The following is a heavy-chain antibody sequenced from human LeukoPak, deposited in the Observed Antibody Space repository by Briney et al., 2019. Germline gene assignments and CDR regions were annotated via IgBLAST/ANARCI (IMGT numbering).Heavy chain of an antibody. CDR2: INPNSGGT. V-gene: IGHV1-2*02. CDR3: ARGVVVPAAIPFTYFDY. J-gene: IGHJ4*02. Sequence: ASVKVSCKASGYTFTGYYMHWVRQAPGQGLEWMGWINPNSGGTNYAQKFQGRVTMTRDTSISTAYMELSRLRSDDTAVYYCARGVVVPAAIPFTYFDYWGQGTLVTVSS. D-gene: IGHD2-2*02. CDR1: GYTFTGYY.